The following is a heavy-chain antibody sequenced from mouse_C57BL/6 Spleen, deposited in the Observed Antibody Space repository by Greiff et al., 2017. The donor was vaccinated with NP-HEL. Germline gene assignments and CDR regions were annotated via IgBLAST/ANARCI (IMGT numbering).Heavy chain of an antibody. D-gene: IGHD2-5*01. CDR1: GYTFTSYW. J-gene: IGHJ2*01. Sequence: QVQLQQPGAELVKPGASVKMSCKASGYTFTSYWITWVKQRPGQGLEWIGDIYPGSGSTNYNEKLKSKATLTVDTSSSTAYMQLSSLTSEDSAVYYCAREDYYSNLFDYWGQGTTLTVSS. CDR3: AREDYYSNLFDY. V-gene: IGHV1-55*01. CDR2: IYPGSGST.